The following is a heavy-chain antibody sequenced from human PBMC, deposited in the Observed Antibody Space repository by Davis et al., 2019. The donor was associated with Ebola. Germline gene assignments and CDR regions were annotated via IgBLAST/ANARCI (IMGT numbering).Heavy chain of an antibody. CDR1: GFSFSTYT. CDR3: ARDLEGTSLLPSGMDV. V-gene: IGHV3-64*04. D-gene: IGHD2-2*01. J-gene: IGHJ6*04. Sequence: GESLKISCSASGFSFSTYTMHWVRQAPGKGLEYVSAISSNGGSTYYADSVKGRFSISRDNAKNSLYLQMNSLRAEDTAVYYCARDLEGTSLLPSGMDVWGKGTTVTVSS. CDR2: ISSNGGST.